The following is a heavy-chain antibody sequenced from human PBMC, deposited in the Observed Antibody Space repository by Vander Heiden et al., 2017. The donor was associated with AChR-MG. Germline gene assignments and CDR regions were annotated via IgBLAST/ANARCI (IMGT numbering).Heavy chain of an antibody. V-gene: IGHV3-7*01. CDR3: ARDPTNPKLYYYYGMDV. Sequence: EVQLVESGGGLVQPGGSLRLSCAASGFTFSTYGMGWVRQAPGKGLEWVANIKQDGSEKYYVDSVKGRFTISRDNAKNSLYLQMNSLRAEDTAVYYCARDPTNPKLYYYYGMDVWGQGTTVTVSS. D-gene: IGHD2-8*01. CDR2: IKQDGSEK. J-gene: IGHJ6*02. CDR1: GFTFSTYG.